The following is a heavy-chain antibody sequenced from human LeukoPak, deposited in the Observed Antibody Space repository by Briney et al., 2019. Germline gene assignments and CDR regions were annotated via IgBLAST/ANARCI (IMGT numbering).Heavy chain of an antibody. CDR2: ISAYNGNT. CDR3: ARFSPYSSVLFSPDY. Sequence: GASVKVSCKASGYTFTSYGISWVRQAPGQGLEWMGWISAYNGNTNYAQKLQGRVTMTTDTSTSTAYMELRSLRSDDTAVYYCARFSPYSSVLFSPDYWGQGTLVTVSS. D-gene: IGHD6-19*01. J-gene: IGHJ4*02. CDR1: GYTFTSYG. V-gene: IGHV1-18*01.